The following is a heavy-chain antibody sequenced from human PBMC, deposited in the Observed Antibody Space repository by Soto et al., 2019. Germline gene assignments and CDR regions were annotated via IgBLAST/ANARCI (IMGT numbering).Heavy chain of an antibody. Sequence: ASVKVSCKASGYTFTSYGISWVRQAPGQGLEWMGWISAYNGNTNYAQKLQGRVTMTTDTSTSTAYMELRSLRSDDTAVYYCARNREVRGVDVFDIGGKGKMDPVSS. J-gene: IGHJ3*02. CDR3: ARNREVRGVDVFDI. CDR1: GYTFTSYG. D-gene: IGHD3-10*01. CDR2: ISAYNGNT. V-gene: IGHV1-18*01.